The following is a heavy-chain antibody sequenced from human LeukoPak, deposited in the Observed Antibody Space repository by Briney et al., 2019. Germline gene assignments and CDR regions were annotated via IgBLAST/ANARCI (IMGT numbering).Heavy chain of an antibody. V-gene: IGHV4-61*02. D-gene: IGHD3-10*01. CDR3: ARDEDSAFDY. CDR1: GGSISSGSYY. J-gene: IGHJ4*02. CDR2: IYTSGST. Sequence: SQTLSLTCTVSGGSISSGSYYWSWIRQPAGKGLEWIGRIYTSGSTNYNPSLKSRVTTSVDTSKNQFSLKLSSVTAADTAVYFCARDEDSAFDYWGQGTLVTVSS.